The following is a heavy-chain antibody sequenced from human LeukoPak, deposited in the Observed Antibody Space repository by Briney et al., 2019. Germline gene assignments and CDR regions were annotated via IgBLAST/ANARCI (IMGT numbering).Heavy chain of an antibody. D-gene: IGHD2/OR15-2a*01. CDR3: ARDSAFLAFDY. Sequence: SETLSLTCTVSGGSISSYYWSWIRQPPGKGLEWIGYIYYSGSTNYNPSLKSRVTISVDTSKNQFSLKLSSVTAADTAVYYCARDSAFLAFDYWGQGTLVTVPS. CDR1: GGSISSYY. CDR2: IYYSGST. V-gene: IGHV4-59*01. J-gene: IGHJ4*02.